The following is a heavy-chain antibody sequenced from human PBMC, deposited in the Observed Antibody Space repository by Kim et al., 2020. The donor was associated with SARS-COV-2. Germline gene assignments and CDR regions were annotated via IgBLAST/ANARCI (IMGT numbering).Heavy chain of an antibody. D-gene: IGHD3-16*01. J-gene: IGHJ3*02. CDR2: NT. CDR3: ARWGSQDAFYI. Sequence: NTGYAQKFQGRVTMTRNTSISTAYMELSSLRSEDTAVYYCARWGSQDAFYIWGQGTMVTVSS. V-gene: IGHV1-8*01.